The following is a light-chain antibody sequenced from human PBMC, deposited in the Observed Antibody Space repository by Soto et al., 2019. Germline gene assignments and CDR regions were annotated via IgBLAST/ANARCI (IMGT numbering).Light chain of an antibody. Sequence: HSALTQPASVSASPGQSITTSCTGTSSDVGGYNYVSWYQQHPGRAPKLIIYDVSVRPSGISDRFSGSKSGNTASLTISGLQAEDEADYYCGSFTVTSTRVFGGGTKVTVL. V-gene: IGLV2-14*03. J-gene: IGLJ3*02. CDR3: GSFTVTSTRV. CDR1: SSDVGGYNY. CDR2: DVS.